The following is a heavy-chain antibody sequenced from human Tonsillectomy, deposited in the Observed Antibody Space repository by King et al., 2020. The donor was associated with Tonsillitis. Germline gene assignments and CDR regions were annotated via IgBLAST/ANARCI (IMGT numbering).Heavy chain of an antibody. V-gene: IGHV3-23*04. J-gene: IGHJ4*02. CDR1: GFTFSSYA. CDR3: AKDVSGWAVAGIVDY. CDR2: ISGIGGST. D-gene: IGHD6-19*01. Sequence: VQLVESGGGLVQPGGSLRLSCAASGFTFSSYAMIWVRQAPGKGLEWVSTISGIGGSTYYADSVKGRVTISRDNSKNTLYLQMNSLRAEDTAVYYCAKDVSGWAVAGIVDYWGQGTLVTVSS.